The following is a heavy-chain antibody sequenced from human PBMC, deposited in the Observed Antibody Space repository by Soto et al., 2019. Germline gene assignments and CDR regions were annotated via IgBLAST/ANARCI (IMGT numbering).Heavy chain of an antibody. CDR1: GFTFSSYG. CDR2: ISYDGSNK. Sequence: GGSLRLSCAASGFTFSSYGMHWVRQAPGKGLEWVAVISYDGSNKYYADSVKGRFTISRDNSKNTLYLQMNSLRAEDTAVYYCARKGGAVVVVPAAKSYYYYMDVWGKGTTVTVSS. D-gene: IGHD2-2*01. CDR3: ARKGGAVVVVPAAKSYYYYMDV. V-gene: IGHV3-30*03. J-gene: IGHJ6*03.